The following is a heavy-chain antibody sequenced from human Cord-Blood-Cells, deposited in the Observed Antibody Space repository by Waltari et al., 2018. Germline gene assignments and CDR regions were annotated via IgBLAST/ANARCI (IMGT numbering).Heavy chain of an antibody. D-gene: IGHD6-6*01. Sequence: QVQLVESGGGVVQPGRSLRLSCAASGFTFSSYGMHWVGQAPAKGLERVAVIWYDESNKYYADSVKCRFTISRDNSKNTLYLQMNSLRAEDTAVYYCARDNSSSRSFFDYWGQGTLVTVSS. V-gene: IGHV3-33*01. CDR1: GFTFSSYG. CDR2: IWYDESNK. CDR3: ARDNSSSRSFFDY. J-gene: IGHJ4*02.